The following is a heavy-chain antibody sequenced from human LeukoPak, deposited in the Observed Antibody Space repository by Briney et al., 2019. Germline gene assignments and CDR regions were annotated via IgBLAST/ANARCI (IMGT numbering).Heavy chain of an antibody. CDR1: GYTFTSYD. J-gene: IGHJ5*02. D-gene: IGHD2-2*01. CDR3: ARPRGYCSGTSCCTWFDP. Sequence: ASVKVSCKASGYTFTSYDITWVRQATGQGLEWMGWMNANSGNTDYAQKFQGRVTMTRNTSISTAYMELSSPRSEDTGVYCCARPRGYCSGTSCCTWFDPWGQGTLVTVSS. V-gene: IGHV1-8*01. CDR2: MNANSGNT.